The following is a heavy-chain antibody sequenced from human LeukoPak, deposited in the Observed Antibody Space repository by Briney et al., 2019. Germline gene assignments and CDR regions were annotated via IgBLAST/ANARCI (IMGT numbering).Heavy chain of an antibody. J-gene: IGHJ4*02. Sequence: GGSLRLSCGASRFSFSDHALHWVRQAPYKGLEWVASIRFDGTTTDYTDSVKGRFTISRDNSKNTLFLQMNSLRPEDTGVYFCAKPSGNCVDYWGQGTLVTVSS. D-gene: IGHD1-26*01. V-gene: IGHV3-30*02. CDR3: AKPSGNCVDY. CDR2: IRFDGTTT. CDR1: RFSFSDHA.